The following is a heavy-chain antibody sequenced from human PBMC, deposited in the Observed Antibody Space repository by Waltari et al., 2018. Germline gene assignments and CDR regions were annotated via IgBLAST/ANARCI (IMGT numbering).Heavy chain of an antibody. D-gene: IGHD6-19*01. CDR1: GFSISSGYY. Sequence: QEQLQESGPGLVKPSETLSLTCAVSGFSISSGYYWGWIRQPPGKGLEWIGNIYHTGSNFYNPSLKSRVTISVDTSKNQFSLKLSSLTAADTAVYYCARVRSGWSDAFDIWGHGTMVTVSS. CDR3: ARVRSGWSDAFDI. CDR2: IYHTGSN. J-gene: IGHJ3*02. V-gene: IGHV4-38-2*01.